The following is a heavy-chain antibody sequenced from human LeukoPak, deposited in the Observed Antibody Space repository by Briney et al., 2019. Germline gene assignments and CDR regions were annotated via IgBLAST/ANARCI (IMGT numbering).Heavy chain of an antibody. CDR3: SRGLDSRKLGY. CDR1: GGSFSGYY. CDR2: IHPSGRL. D-gene: IGHD3-22*01. V-gene: IGHV4-34*01. J-gene: IGHJ4*02. Sequence: SETLSLTCAVYGGSFSGYYWSWIRQSPGKGLEWMGSIHPSGRLYNNPSLESGFTISIDTSKNQFSLNLNSVTAADTAVYFCSRGLDSRKLGYWGQGTLVTVSS.